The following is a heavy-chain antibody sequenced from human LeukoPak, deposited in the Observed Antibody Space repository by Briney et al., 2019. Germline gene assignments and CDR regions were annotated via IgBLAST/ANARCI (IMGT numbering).Heavy chain of an antibody. V-gene: IGHV4-59*11. CDR1: GGSISSHY. Sequence: SETLSLTCTVSGGSISSHYWSWIRQPPGKGLEWIGYIYYSGSTNYNPSLKSRVTISVDTYKNQFSLKLSSVTAADTAVYYCARVSGSSSSDYWGQGTLVTVSS. D-gene: IGHD6-6*01. J-gene: IGHJ4*02. CDR2: IYYSGST. CDR3: ARVSGSSSSDY.